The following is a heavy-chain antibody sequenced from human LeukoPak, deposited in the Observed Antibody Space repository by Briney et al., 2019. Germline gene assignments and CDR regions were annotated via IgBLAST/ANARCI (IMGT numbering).Heavy chain of an antibody. V-gene: IGHV5-51*01. CDR3: ARAGSIAVMPIDAVDM. J-gene: IGHJ3*02. D-gene: IGHD2-8*01. CDR1: GSSSSICW. CDR2: INSATCNT. Sequence: GDPPLICTLASGSSSSICWIGGGRQLPPEKRVWWMVINSATCNTKYSPSFQGQVTISVDKSSSTAYLQWSSLRASDTAMYYCARAGSIAVMPIDAVDMWGEGTMVTVSS.